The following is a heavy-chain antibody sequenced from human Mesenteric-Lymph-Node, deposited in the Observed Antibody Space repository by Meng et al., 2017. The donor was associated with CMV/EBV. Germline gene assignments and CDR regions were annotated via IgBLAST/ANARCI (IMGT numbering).Heavy chain of an antibody. D-gene: IGHD2-15*01. J-gene: IGHJ6*02. V-gene: IGHV5-51*01. CDR3: VRHAPVPGGIASYHYGMDV. CDR2: IYPGNSDI. Sequence: GGSLRLSCKGSGYTFNTYWNGWVRQMPGQGLEWMGVIYPGNSDIRYSPSFEDQVTMSVDKSITTAYLQWISLKASDTATYYYVRHAPVPGGIASYHYGMDVWGQGTTVTVSS. CDR1: GYTFNTYW.